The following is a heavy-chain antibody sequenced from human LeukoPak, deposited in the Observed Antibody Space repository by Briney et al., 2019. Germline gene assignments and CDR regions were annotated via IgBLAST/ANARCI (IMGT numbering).Heavy chain of an antibody. V-gene: IGHV1-46*01. J-gene: IGHJ3*02. CDR3: AREGPLAAAGTTDAFDI. CDR2: INPSGGST. CDR1: GYTFTSYY. D-gene: IGHD6-13*01. Sequence: ASVKVSCKASGYTFTSYYMHWVRQAPGQGLEWMGIINPSGGSTSYAQKFRGRVTMTRDTSTSTVYMELSSLRSEDTAVYYCAREGPLAAAGTTDAFDIWGQGTMVTVSS.